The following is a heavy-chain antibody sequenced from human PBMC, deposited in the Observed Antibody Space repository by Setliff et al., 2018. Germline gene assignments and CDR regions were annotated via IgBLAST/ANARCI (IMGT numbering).Heavy chain of an antibody. CDR2: ISGSGTYT. D-gene: IGHD3-3*01. Sequence: GGSLRLSCAASGFTFSNFGMNWVRQAPGKGLEWVSSISGSGTYTYTADSVKGRFTISRDNAKNSLYLQMNSLRAEDTAVYYCARDTYTIFGVVPSEAHAFDIWGQGTMVTVSS. CDR1: GFTFSNFG. J-gene: IGHJ3*02. V-gene: IGHV3-21*01. CDR3: ARDTYTIFGVVPSEAHAFDI.